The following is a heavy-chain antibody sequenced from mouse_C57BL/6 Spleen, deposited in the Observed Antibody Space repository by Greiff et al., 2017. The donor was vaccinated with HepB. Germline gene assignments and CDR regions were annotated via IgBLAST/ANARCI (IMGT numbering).Heavy chain of an antibody. D-gene: IGHD1-1*01. CDR1: GFSFNTYA. J-gene: IGHJ4*01. V-gene: IGHV10-1*01. CDR3: VRHYYGTNAMDY. CDR2: IRSKSNNYAT. Sequence: DVKLVESGGGLVQPKGSLKLSCAASGFSFNTYAMNWVRQAPGKGLEWVARIRSKSNNYATYYADSVKDRFTISRDDSESMLYLQMNNLKTEDTAMYYGVRHYYGTNAMDYWGQGTSVTVSS.